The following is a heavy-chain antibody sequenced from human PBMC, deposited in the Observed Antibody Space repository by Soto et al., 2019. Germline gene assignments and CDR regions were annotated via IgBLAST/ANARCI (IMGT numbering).Heavy chain of an antibody. CDR1: GYTFTRYA. D-gene: IGHD2-15*01. CDR3: ARGLPDAFDI. V-gene: IGHV1-69*05. J-gene: IGHJ3*02. Sequence: ASVKVSCKASGYTFTRYAISWVRQAPGQGLEWMGGIIPIFGTANYAQKLQGRVTMTTDTSTSTAYMELRSLRSDDTAVYYCARGLPDAFDIWGQGTMVTVSS. CDR2: IIPIFGTA.